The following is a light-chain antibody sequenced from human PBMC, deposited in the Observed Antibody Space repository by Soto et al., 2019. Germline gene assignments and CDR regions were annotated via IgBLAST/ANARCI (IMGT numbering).Light chain of an antibody. CDR1: SSDVGGYNY. CDR2: EVS. CDR3: SSYAGSNNLGV. V-gene: IGLV2-8*01. J-gene: IGLJ2*01. Sequence: QSVLTQPPSASGSPGQSVTISCTGTSSDVGGYNYVSWYQQHPGKAPKLMIYEVSKRPSGVPDRFSGSKSGNTASLTVSGLQAEDEAAYYRSSYAGSNNLGVFGGGTKLTVL.